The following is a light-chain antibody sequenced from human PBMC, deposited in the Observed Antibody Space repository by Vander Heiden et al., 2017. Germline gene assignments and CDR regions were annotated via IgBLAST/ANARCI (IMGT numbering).Light chain of an antibody. J-gene: IGLJ3*02. V-gene: IGLV2-14*01. CDR3: SSYVSSSPLV. Sequence: ALTQPASVSGSPGQSITISCTGTGSDIAGYHYVSCYQHHPGNAPHLIIYVVFHRPAVIPHRFSCSYSGNTASLRISVLHAEDDAYYYCSSYVSSSPLVFGGGTKLTVL. CDR1: GSDIAGYHY. CDR2: VVF.